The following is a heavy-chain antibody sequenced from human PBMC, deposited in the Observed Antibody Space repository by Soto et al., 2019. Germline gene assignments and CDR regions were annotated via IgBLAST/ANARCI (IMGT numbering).Heavy chain of an antibody. D-gene: IGHD6-6*01. Sequence: GESLKISCKGSGYSFTSYWIGWVRQMPGKGLEWMGIIYPGDSDTRYSPSFQGQVTISADKSISTAYLQWSSLKASDTAMYYCARQFSSSVFLDPSHYYYYGMDVWGQGTTVTVSS. CDR2: IYPGDSDT. V-gene: IGHV5-51*01. CDR3: ARQFSSSVFLDPSHYYYYGMDV. CDR1: GYSFTSYW. J-gene: IGHJ6*02.